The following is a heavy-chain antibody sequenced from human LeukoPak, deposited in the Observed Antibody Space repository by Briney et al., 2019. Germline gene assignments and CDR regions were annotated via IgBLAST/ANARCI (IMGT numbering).Heavy chain of an antibody. Sequence: ASVKVSCKASGGTFTSYAISWVRQAPGQGLEWMGGIIPIFGTANYAQKFQGRVTITADQSTSTAYMELSSLRSEDTAVYYCARGSDGQWLATCGFDYWGQGTLVTVSS. CDR1: GGTFTSYA. CDR3: ARGSDGQWLATCGFDY. CDR2: IIPIFGTA. D-gene: IGHD6-19*01. J-gene: IGHJ4*02. V-gene: IGHV1-69*13.